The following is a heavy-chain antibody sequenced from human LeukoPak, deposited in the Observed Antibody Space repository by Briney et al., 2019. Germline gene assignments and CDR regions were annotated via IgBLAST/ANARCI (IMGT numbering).Heavy chain of an antibody. Sequence: SQTLSLTCTVSGGSISSGDYYWGWIRHPPGKGLEWIVYIYYSASTYYNPSLKSRVTISVDTSKNHFSLKLSSVTAADTAVYYCARTYVWGSYRPEYYFDYWGQGTLVTVSS. V-gene: IGHV4-30-4*08. D-gene: IGHD3-16*02. CDR3: ARTYVWGSYRPEYYFDY. J-gene: IGHJ4*02. CDR2: IYYSAST. CDR1: GGSISSGDYY.